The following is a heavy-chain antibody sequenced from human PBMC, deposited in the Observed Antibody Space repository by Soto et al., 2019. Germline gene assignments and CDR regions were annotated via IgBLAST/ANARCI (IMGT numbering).Heavy chain of an antibody. CDR1: GFTFSSYG. CDR3: ANREYHLLS. Sequence: QVQLVESGGGVVQPGRSLRLSCAASGFTFSSYGMHWVRQAPGKGLEWVAVISYDGSNKYYADSVKGRFTISRDNSKNTLYLQMNSLRAEDTAVYYCANREYHLLSWGQGTLVTVSS. J-gene: IGHJ5*02. V-gene: IGHV3-30*18. D-gene: IGHD2-2*01. CDR2: ISYDGSNK.